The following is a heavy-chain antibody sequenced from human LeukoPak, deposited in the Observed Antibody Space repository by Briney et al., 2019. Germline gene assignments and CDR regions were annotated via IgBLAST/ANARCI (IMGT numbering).Heavy chain of an antibody. V-gene: IGHV4-38-2*02. D-gene: IGHD1-26*01. CDR3: ARRPIVGAVDY. J-gene: IGHJ4*02. CDR2: IYHSGSA. Sequence: SETLSLTCTVSGYSISSGYYWGWIRQPPGKGLEWIGSIYHSGSAYYNPSLKSRVTISVDTSKNQLSLKLSSVTAADTAVYYCARRPIVGAVDYWGQGTLVTVSS. CDR1: GYSISSGYY.